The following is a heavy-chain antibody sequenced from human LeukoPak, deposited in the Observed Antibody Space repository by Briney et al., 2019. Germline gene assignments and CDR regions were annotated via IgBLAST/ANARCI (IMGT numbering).Heavy chain of an antibody. D-gene: IGHD1-14*01. V-gene: IGHV7-4-1*02. CDR1: GYTFTIYA. CDR3: ARVTGDDIDY. J-gene: IGHJ4*02. CDR2: INTNTGNP. Sequence: ASVTVSCKASGYTFTIYAMDWVRQAPGQGLEWMGWINTNTGNPTYAQGFTGRFVFSLDASVSTAYLQISSLKAEDTAVYYCARVTGDDIDYWGQGTLVTVSS.